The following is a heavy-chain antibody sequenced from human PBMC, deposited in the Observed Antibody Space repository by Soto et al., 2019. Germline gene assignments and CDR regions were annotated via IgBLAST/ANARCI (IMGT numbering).Heavy chain of an antibody. Sequence: GASVKVSCKASGYTFTNYGISWVPQAPGQGLEWMGWISAYNGNTNSAQKLQGRVAMTTDTSTSTAYMELRSLRSDDTAVYYCATYPVQYGSPYLEYWGQGTMVTVSS. V-gene: IGHV1-18*01. CDR3: ATYPVQYGSPYLEY. J-gene: IGHJ4*02. CDR1: GYTFTNYG. D-gene: IGHD6-13*01. CDR2: ISAYNGNT.